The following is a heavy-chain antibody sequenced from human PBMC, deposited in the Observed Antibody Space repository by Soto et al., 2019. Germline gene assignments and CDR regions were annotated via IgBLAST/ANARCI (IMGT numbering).Heavy chain of an antibody. V-gene: IGHV3-30-3*01. J-gene: IGHJ4*02. CDR1: GFTFSNYA. CDR2: ISYDGSNQ. Sequence: QVQLVESGGGVVQPGRSLRVSCAASGFTFSNYAMHWVRQAPGKGLEWVAVISYDGSNQFYADSVKGRFTISRDSSKSELYLQMNNLRDEDTAVYYCARDRVYYYDSSGYYNFDYWGQGTLVTVSS. D-gene: IGHD3-22*01. CDR3: ARDRVYYYDSSGYYNFDY.